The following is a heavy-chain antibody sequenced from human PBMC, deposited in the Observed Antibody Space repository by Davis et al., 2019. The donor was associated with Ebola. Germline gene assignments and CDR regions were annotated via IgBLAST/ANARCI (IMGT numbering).Heavy chain of an antibody. D-gene: IGHD6-19*01. J-gene: IGHJ4*02. CDR2: IYRDGSEK. V-gene: IGHV3-7*03. CDR3: ARGVAVGGFYFDY. Sequence: GESLKISCAAPGFTFSYYCLHWVRQAPGKGLEWVANIYRDGSEKYYVDSVKGRFTISRDNTKNSLYLQMNSLRAEDTAVYFCARGVAVGGFYFDYWGQGTLVTVSS. CDR1: GFTFSYYC.